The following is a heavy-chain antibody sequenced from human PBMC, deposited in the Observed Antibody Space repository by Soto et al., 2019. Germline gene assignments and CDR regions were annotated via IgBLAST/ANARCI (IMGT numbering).Heavy chain of an antibody. CDR3: ERDRVVPAATADFDI. CDR2: ISSSSSYI. D-gene: IGHD2-2*01. J-gene: IGHJ3*02. CDR1: GFTFSSYS. V-gene: IGHV3-21*01. Sequence: GGSLRLSCAASGFTFSSYSMNWVRQAPGKGLEWVSSISSSSSYIYYADSVKGRFTISRDNAKNSLYLQMNSLRAEDTAVYYCERDRVVPAATADFDIWGQGTMVTVSS.